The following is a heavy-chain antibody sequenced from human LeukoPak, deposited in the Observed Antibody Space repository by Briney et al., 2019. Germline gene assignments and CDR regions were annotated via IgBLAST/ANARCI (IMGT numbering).Heavy chain of an antibody. CDR3: ASSSWRGGAFDI. CDR2: IYTSGST. CDR1: GGSISSGGYY. D-gene: IGHD6-13*01. J-gene: IGHJ3*02. V-gene: IGHV4-61*02. Sequence: SQTLSLTCTVSGGSISSGGYYWSWIRQPAGKGLEWIGRIYTSGSTNYNPSLKSRVTISVDTSKNQFSLKLSSVTAADTAVYYCASSSWRGGAFDIWGQGTMVTVSS.